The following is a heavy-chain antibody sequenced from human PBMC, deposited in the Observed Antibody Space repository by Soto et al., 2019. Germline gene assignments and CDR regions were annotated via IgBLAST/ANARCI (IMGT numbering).Heavy chain of an antibody. Sequence: SGGSLRLSCAASGFTFSNARMNWVRQAPGKGLEWVGRIKSKTDGGTTDYAAPVKGRFTISRDDSKNTLYLQMNSLKTEGTAVYYCTTDPGARGYSDSHVAFFVYWGQGNLVTVSP. D-gene: IGHD3-22*01. CDR2: IKSKTDGGTT. J-gene: IGHJ4*02. CDR3: TTDPGARGYSDSHVAFFVY. V-gene: IGHV3-15*01. CDR1: GFTFSNAR.